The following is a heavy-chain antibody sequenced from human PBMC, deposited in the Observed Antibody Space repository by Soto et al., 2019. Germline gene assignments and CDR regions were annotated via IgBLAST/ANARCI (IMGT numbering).Heavy chain of an antibody. Sequence: XESLSLSCEAFGFTVSGKKYVAWFRQAPGKGLELVSALYDLDGTYYADSVKGRFTTSSDSSRTTVYLQMNSLRPDDTAVYSSATSHLQEHAYDICGQRTMVTVSS. V-gene: IGHV3-53*01. J-gene: IGHJ3*02. CDR3: ATSHLQEHAYDI. D-gene: IGHD1-1*01. CDR2: LYDLDGT. CDR1: GFTVSGKKY.